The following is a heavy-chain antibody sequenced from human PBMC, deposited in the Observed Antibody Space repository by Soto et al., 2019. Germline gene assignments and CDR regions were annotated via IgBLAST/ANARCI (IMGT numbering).Heavy chain of an antibody. CDR3: ARGRGSSSNNFFDP. D-gene: IGHD6-6*01. Sequence: GASVKVSCKASGYTFINYYMHWVRQAPGQGPEWMGWINPNSGGTNLAQKFQGRVTVTRDTSISTAYMELTRLTSDDTAVYYCARGRGSSSNNFFDPWGQGTLVTIPS. CDR1: GYTFINYY. CDR2: INPNSGGT. J-gene: IGHJ5*02. V-gene: IGHV1-2*02.